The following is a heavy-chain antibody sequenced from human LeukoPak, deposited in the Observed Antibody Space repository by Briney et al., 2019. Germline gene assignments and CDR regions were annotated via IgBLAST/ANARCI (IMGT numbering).Heavy chain of an antibody. J-gene: IGHJ4*02. CDR1: GYGFTSYW. CDR2: IYPGDSET. V-gene: IGHV5-51*01. Sequence: GESLKISCKGSGYGFTSYWIGWARQMPGKGLEWMGIIYPGDSETRYTPSFQGQVTISADKSISTAYLEWSSLKASDTAMYYCARDYGGNSLFDYWGQGTLVTVSS. CDR3: ARDYGGNSLFDY. D-gene: IGHD4-23*01.